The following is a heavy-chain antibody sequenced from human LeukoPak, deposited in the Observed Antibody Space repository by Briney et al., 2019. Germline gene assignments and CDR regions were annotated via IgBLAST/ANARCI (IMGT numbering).Heavy chain of an antibody. Sequence: SETLSLTCSVSGGSIRRYYWSWIRQPAGKGLEWIGYIYYSGSTNYNPSLKSRVTISVDTSKNQFSLKLSSVTAADTAVYYCARPSATYYAFDIWGQGTMVTVSS. J-gene: IGHJ3*02. D-gene: IGHD1-26*01. CDR3: ARPSATYYAFDI. CDR2: IYYSGST. CDR1: GGSIRRYY. V-gene: IGHV4-59*08.